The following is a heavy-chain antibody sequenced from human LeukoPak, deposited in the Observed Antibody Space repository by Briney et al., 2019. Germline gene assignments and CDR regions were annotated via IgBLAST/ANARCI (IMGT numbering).Heavy chain of an antibody. CDR3: AKDPYGTRYFDY. J-gene: IGHJ4*02. Sequence: GGSLRLSCAASGFTFSSHALSWVRQVPGKGLEWVSSLSGSGYNTYYADSVEGRFTISRDNSKNTVYLQMNSLRAEDTAVYYCAKDPYGTRYFDYWGQGTLVTVSS. CDR1: GFTFSSHA. V-gene: IGHV3-23*01. D-gene: IGHD2-2*01. CDR2: LSGSGYNT.